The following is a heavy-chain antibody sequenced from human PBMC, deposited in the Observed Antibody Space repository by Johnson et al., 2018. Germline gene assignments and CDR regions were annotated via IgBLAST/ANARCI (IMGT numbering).Heavy chain of an antibody. D-gene: IGHD2-2*01. CDR1: GFTFSSYG. CDR2: ISSDGSNK. V-gene: IGHV3-30*18. CDR3: AKGPDIVVVPAAMDYYYGMDV. J-gene: IGHJ6*02. Sequence: QVQLVQSGGGVVQPGRSLRLSCAASGFTFSSYGMHWVRQAPGKGLEWVAVISSDGSNKYYADSVKGRFTISRNNSKNTLYLKMNSLRAEDTAVYYCAKGPDIVVVPAAMDYYYGMDVWGQGTTVTVSS.